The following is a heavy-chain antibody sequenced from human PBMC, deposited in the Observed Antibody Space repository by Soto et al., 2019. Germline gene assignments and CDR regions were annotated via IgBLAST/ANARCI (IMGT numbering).Heavy chain of an antibody. D-gene: IGHD6-19*01. Sequence: EVQFLESGGGLAQPGGSLRLSCAVSGITFTNYAMGWVRQAPGKGLEWVSGISGNVGSTTHYADSVKGRFTLSRDNSKNILFLQMNSLRAEDTAVYYCAKHRGFVAGPFDSWGQGTLVIVSS. CDR1: GITFTNYA. J-gene: IGHJ4*02. CDR3: AKHRGFVAGPFDS. CDR2: ISGNVGSTT. V-gene: IGHV3-23*01.